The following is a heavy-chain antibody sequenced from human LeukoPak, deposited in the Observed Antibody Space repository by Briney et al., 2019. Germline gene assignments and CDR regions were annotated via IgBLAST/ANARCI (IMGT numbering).Heavy chain of an antibody. CDR2: ISGSGASI. J-gene: IGHJ3*02. CDR1: GFTFSSFA. D-gene: IGHD1-26*01. V-gene: IGHV3-23*01. Sequence: GGSLRLSCAASGFTFSSFAMSWVRQAPGKGLEWVASISGSGASIYNADSVRGRFTISRDNSKNTLFLQMNSLRAGDTAVYYCAKGPRTIVGASTAFDIWGQGAMVTVSS. CDR3: AKGPRTIVGASTAFDI.